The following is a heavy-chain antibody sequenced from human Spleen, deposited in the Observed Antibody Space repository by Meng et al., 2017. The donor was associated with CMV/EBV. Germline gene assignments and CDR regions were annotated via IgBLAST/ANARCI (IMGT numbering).Heavy chain of an antibody. CDR2: IYPGDLDT. V-gene: IGHV5-51*01. CDR3: ATLGGYGYLDAFDI. Sequence: GESLKISCQGSGSKFNNYWIGWLRPMPGKCLEWLGMIYPGDLDTRYSPSFQGLVTSSADRSITTAYLQWSTLKASDTARYYCATLGGYGYLDAFDIWGQGTMVTVSS. J-gene: IGHJ3*02. D-gene: IGHD5-24*01. CDR1: GSKFNNYW.